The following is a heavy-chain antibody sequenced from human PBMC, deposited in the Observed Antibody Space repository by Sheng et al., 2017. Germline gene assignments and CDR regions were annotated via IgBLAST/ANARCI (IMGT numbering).Heavy chain of an antibody. D-gene: IGHD2-21*02. CDR1: GYTFTSYG. CDR2: ISAYNGNT. CDR3: ARALPLEVTRYLNWFDP. Sequence: QVQLVQSGAEVKKPGASVKVSCKASGYTFTSYGISWVRQAPGQGLEWMGWISAYNGNTNYAQKLQGRVTMTTDTSTSTAYMELRSLRSDDTAVYYCARALPLEVTRYLNWFDPWGQGTLVTVSS. V-gene: IGHV1-18*01. J-gene: IGHJ5*02.